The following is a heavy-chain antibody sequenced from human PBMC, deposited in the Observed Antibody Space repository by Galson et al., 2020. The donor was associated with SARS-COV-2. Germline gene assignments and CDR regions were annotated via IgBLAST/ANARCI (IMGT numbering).Heavy chain of an antibody. CDR2: IDWDDDK. D-gene: IGHD3-3*01. Sequence: SGPTLVKPTQTLTLTCTFSGFSLSTSGMCVSWIRQPPGKALEWLALIDWDDDKYYSTSLKTRLTISKDTSKNQVVLTMTNMDPVDTATYYCARARLLFGIYYYYGMDVWGQGTTVTVSS. J-gene: IGHJ6*02. CDR3: ARARLLFGIYYYYGMDV. CDR1: GFSLSTSGMC. V-gene: IGHV2-70*01.